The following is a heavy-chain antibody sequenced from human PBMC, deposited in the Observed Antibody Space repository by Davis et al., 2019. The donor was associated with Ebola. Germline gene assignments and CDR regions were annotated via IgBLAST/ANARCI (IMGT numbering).Heavy chain of an antibody. Sequence: GESLKISCRVSGFTFGDYAINWVRQAPGKGLEWVSYISSVSTSIYYADSVRGRFSISRDNAKDSLHLQMDSLRDEDTAVYYCARGRGTLDYWGQGALVIVSS. V-gene: IGHV3-69-1*02. CDR2: ISSVSTSI. CDR3: ARGRGTLDY. CDR1: GFTFGDYA. J-gene: IGHJ4*02.